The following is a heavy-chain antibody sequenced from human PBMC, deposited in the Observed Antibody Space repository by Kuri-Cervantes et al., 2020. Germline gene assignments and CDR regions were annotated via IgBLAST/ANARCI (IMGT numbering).Heavy chain of an antibody. D-gene: IGHD6-19*01. CDR3: ARMSSGWYVMRY. CDR2: IIPIFGTA. Sequence: SVKVSCKASGYTFTGYYMHWVRQAPGQGLEWMGGIIPIFGTANYAQKFQGRVTITADESTSTAYMELSSLRSEDTAVYYCARMSSGWYVMRYWGQGTLVTVSS. J-gene: IGHJ4*02. V-gene: IGHV1-69*13. CDR1: GYTFTGYY.